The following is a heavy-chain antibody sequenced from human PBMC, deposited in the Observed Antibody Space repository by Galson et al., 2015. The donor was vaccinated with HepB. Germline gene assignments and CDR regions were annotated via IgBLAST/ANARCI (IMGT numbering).Heavy chain of an antibody. CDR2: IWSNSSTI. CDR3: ASPTDFCSGYLDY. V-gene: IGHV3-48*01. CDR1: GFTFSSYS. J-gene: IGHJ4*02. D-gene: IGHD3-3*01. Sequence: SLRLSCAVSGFTFSSYSMNWVRQAPGKGLEWVSFIWSNSSTIYYADSVKGRFTISRDNAKNSLYLQMNSLRAEDTAVYYCASPTDFCSGYLDYWGQGTPVTVSS.